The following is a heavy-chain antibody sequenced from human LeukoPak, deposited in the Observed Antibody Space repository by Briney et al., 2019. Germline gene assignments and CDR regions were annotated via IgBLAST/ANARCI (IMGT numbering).Heavy chain of an antibody. J-gene: IGHJ4*02. D-gene: IGHD5-18*01. CDR3: ARSRGYSYGYPYYFDY. CDR2: INAGNGNT. V-gene: IGHV1-3*01. CDR1: GYTFTSYA. Sequence: GASVKVSCKASGYTFTSYAMHWVRQAPGQRLEWMGWINAGNGNTKYSQKFQGRVTITRDTSASTAYMELSSLRSEDTAVYYCARSRGYSYGYPYYFDYWGQGTLVTVSS.